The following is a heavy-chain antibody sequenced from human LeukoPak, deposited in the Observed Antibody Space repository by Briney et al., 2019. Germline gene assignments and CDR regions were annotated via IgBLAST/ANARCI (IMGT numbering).Heavy chain of an antibody. V-gene: IGHV4-39*07. CDR3: ARGALTGYPKPFDY. J-gene: IGHJ4*02. D-gene: IGHD3-9*01. Sequence: SETLSLTCTVSGGSISSYYWGWIRQPPGKGLEWIGNVYYSGSTYYNPSLKSRVTISVDTSKNQFSPKLSSVTAADTAVYYCARGALTGYPKPFDYWGQGTLVTVSS. CDR2: VYYSGST. CDR1: GGSISSYY.